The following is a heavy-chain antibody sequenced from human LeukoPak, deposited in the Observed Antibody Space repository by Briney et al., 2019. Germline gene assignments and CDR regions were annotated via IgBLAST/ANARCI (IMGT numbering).Heavy chain of an antibody. CDR2: IYHSGST. CDR3: ARGEKGDAYYDILTGSFNWFDP. V-gene: IGHV4-38-2*01. CDR1: GYSISSGYY. J-gene: IGHJ5*02. Sequence: YPSETLSLTCAVSGYSISSGYYWGWIRQPPGQGLEWIGSIYHSGSTYYNPSLKSRVTISVDTSKNQFSLKLSSVTAADTAVYYCARGEKGDAYYDILTGSFNWFDPWGQGTLVTVSS. D-gene: IGHD3-9*01.